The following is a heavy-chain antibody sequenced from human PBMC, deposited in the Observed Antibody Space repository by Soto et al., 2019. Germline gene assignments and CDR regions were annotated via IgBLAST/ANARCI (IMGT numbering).Heavy chain of an antibody. CDR3: ARFGYCSGPTCYAPLDY. CDR1: AYSFATYW. D-gene: IGHD2-15*01. J-gene: IGHJ4*02. Sequence: GESRKVSCKVSAYSFATYWIALVRQMPGKGLEWMGIIYPGDSDTKYSPSFQGQVTISVDNSITTAYLQWRSLKASDTAMYYCARFGYCSGPTCYAPLDYRGQGTQVTVS. V-gene: IGHV5-51*01. CDR2: IYPGDSDT.